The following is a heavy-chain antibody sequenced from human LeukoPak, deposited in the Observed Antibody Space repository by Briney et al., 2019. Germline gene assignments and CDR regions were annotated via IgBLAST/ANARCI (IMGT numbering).Heavy chain of an antibody. D-gene: IGHD1-1*01. Sequence: GRSQRLSCAASGFTFSSYAMHWVRQAPGKGLEWVAVISYDGSNKYYADSVKGRFTISRDNSKNTLYLQMNSLRAEDTAVYYCARDVWTGTPYFDYWGQGTLVTVSS. CDR2: ISYDGSNK. CDR3: ARDVWTGTPYFDY. V-gene: IGHV3-30*04. CDR1: GFTFSSYA. J-gene: IGHJ4*02.